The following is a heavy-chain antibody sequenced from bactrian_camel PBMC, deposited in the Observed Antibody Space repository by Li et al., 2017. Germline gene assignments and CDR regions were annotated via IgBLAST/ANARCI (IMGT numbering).Heavy chain of an antibody. CDR2: ISSGGSLT. CDR1: GFFFHAVY. V-gene: IGHV3S6*01. CDR3: AAKRPWYLVRPTEFDY. J-gene: IGHJ4*01. Sequence: HVQLVESGGGLVQPGGSLRPSCAASGFFFHAVYMTWVRQATGKGLEWVSGISSGGSLTYYADSVKGRFTISRDNAKNTVYLQMNSLKPEDTAVYYCAAKRPWYLVRPTEFDYRGQGTQVTVS. D-gene: IGHD6*01.